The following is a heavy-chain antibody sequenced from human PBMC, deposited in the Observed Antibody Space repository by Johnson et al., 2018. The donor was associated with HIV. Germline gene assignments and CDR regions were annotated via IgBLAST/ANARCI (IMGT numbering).Heavy chain of an antibody. V-gene: IGHV3-23*04. J-gene: IGHJ3*02. CDR2: ISGSGGST. Sequence: VQLVESGGGVVQPGRSLRLSCAASGFTFSSNPMHWVRQAPGKGLEWVSAISGSGGSTYYADSVKGRFPISRDNSKNTLYLQMNSLRAEDTAVYYCARVSLAYSYGYDAFDIWGRGTMVTVSS. CDR3: ARVSLAYSYGYDAFDI. D-gene: IGHD5-18*01. CDR1: GFTFSSNP.